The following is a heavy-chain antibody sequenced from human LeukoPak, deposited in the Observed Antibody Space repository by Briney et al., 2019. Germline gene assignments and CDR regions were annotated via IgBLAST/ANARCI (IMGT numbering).Heavy chain of an antibody. J-gene: IGHJ4*02. CDR1: GGSISSYY. Sequence: SETLSLTCTVSGGSISSYYWSWIRQPPGKGLEWIGEINHSGSANYNPSLKSRVTISLDTSKNQFSLNLSSVTAADTAVYYCARSYDSSGYYVYWGQGTLVTVSS. CDR2: INHSGSA. V-gene: IGHV4-34*01. CDR3: ARSYDSSGYYVY. D-gene: IGHD3-22*01.